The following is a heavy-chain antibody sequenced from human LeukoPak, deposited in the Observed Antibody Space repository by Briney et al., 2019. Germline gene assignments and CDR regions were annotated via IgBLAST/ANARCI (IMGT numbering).Heavy chain of an antibody. CDR2: ISSSGSTI. CDR1: GFTFSSYE. V-gene: IGHV3-48*03. J-gene: IGHJ6*03. D-gene: IGHD3-16*02. Sequence: GGSLRLSCAASGFTFSSYEMNWVRQAPGKGLEWVSYISSSGSTIYYADSVKGRFTISRDNAKNSLYLQMNSLRAEDTAVYYCARYRYYYMDVWGKGTTVTVSS. CDR3: ARYRYYYMDV.